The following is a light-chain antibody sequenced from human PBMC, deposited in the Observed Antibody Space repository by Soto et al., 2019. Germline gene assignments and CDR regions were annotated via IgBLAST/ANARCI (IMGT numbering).Light chain of an antibody. CDR3: CSYAGSYIYV. CDR1: SSDVGGYNY. V-gene: IGLV2-11*01. Sequence: QSALAQPRSVSGSPGQSVTISCTGTSSDVGGYNYVSWYQQHPGKAPKLMIYDVSKRPSGVPDRLSGSKSGNTASLTISGLQAEDEADYYCCSYAGSYIYVFGAGTKVTVL. CDR2: DVS. J-gene: IGLJ1*01.